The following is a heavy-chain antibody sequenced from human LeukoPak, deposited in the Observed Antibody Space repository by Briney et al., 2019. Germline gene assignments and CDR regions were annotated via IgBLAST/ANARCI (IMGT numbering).Heavy chain of an antibody. J-gene: IGHJ5*02. D-gene: IGHD3-22*01. Sequence: GGSLRLSCAASGFTFSYYSMNWVRQAPGKGLEWVSYISTSSSTIYYADSVKGRFTISRDNARNSLYLQMNSLRAEDTAVYYCARDLGQYFDTSDNWFDPWGQGTLVTVSS. V-gene: IGHV3-48*01. CDR3: ARDLGQYFDTSDNWFDP. CDR1: GFTFSYYS. CDR2: ISTSSSTI.